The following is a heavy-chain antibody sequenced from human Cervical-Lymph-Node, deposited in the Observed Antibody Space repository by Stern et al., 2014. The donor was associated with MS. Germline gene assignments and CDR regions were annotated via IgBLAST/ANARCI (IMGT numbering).Heavy chain of an antibody. CDR3: AHSPISGDGLKFDY. Sequence: QVTLKESGPTLVKPTQTLTLTCTVSGFSLTAIGVGVGWIRQPPGEAPEWLALIYWDDDKRFRPSLKTRLTITKDTSKNQVVLTMINMDPLDTATYFCAHSPISGDGLKFDYWGQGTLVTVSS. J-gene: IGHJ4*02. D-gene: IGHD3-3*01. CDR2: IYWDDDK. CDR1: GFSLTAIGVG. V-gene: IGHV2-5*09.